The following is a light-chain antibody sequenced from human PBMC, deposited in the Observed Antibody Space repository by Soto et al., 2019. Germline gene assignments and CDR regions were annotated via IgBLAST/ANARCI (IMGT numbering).Light chain of an antibody. V-gene: IGKV1-12*01. J-gene: IGKJ5*01. CDR1: RVISSW. CDR2: AAS. Sequence: DIQMTQSPSSVSASVGDSVTIACRASRVISSWLAWYQQKPGKAPNLLIYAASNLQSGVPSRFSASGSGTDFTLTINNLQPEDFATYYCQQSHTFPITFGHGTRLEI. CDR3: QQSHTFPIT.